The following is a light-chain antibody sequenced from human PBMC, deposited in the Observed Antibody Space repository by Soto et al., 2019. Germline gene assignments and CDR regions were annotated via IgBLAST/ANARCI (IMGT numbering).Light chain of an antibody. Sequence: EIVMTQSPATLSVSPGERATLSCRASQGIGSTLAWYQQKPGQTPKLLIYGASTRATGVPARFSGGGSGTEFALTISSLQSEDFAVYYCQRYNSWPLSFGGGTKVDIK. V-gene: IGKV3-15*01. CDR3: QRYNSWPLS. CDR2: GAS. J-gene: IGKJ4*01. CDR1: QGIGST.